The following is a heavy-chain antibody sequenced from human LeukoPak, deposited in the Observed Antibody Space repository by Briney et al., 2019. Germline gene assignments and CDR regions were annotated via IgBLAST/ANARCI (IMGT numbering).Heavy chain of an antibody. V-gene: IGHV4-39*01. CDR1: GGSISSSSYY. CDR3: ARHGGYAYAFDI. Sequence: SETLSLTCTVSGGSISSSSYYWGWIRQPPGKGLEWIGSIYYRGSTYYNPSLKSRVTISVDTSKNQFSLKLSSVTAADRAVYYCARHGGYAYAFDIWGQGTTVTVSS. CDR2: IYYRGST. J-gene: IGHJ3*02. D-gene: IGHD1-26*01.